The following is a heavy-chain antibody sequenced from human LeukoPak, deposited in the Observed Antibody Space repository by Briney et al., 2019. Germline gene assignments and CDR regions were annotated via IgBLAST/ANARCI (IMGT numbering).Heavy chain of an antibody. J-gene: IGHJ6*02. Sequence: SETLSLTCTVSGGSISSYYWSWIRPPAGKGLEWIGYVYYSGSTNYNPSLKSRVTISVDTSKNQFSLQVRSVTAADTAVYYCARGSGRYYYYGVDVWGQGTTVTVSS. CDR3: ARGSGRYYYYGVDV. CDR2: VYYSGST. V-gene: IGHV4-59*01. D-gene: IGHD7-27*01. CDR1: GGSISSYY.